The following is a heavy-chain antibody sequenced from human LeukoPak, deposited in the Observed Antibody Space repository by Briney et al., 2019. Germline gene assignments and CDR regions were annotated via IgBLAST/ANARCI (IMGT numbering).Heavy chain of an antibody. V-gene: IGHV4-31*03. Sequence: SETLSLTCTVSGGSINSGGYYWSWIRQHPGEGLEWIGYIYYSGSTYYNPSLKSRVTISIDTSKNQFSLKLSSVTAADTAVYYCARDGGYCSGGNCFDAFDIWGQGTMVTVSS. J-gene: IGHJ3*02. D-gene: IGHD2-15*01. CDR1: GGSINSGGYY. CDR2: IYYSGST. CDR3: ARDGGYCSGGNCFDAFDI.